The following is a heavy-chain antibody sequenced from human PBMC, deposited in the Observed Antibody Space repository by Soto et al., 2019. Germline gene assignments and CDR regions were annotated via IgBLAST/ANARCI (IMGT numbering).Heavy chain of an antibody. Sequence: QVQLVQSGAEVKKPGASVKVSCKVSGYTLTELSMHWVRQAPGKGLEWMGGFDPEDGETIYAQKFQGRVTMTEDTSTDTAYMELSSLRSEDTAVYYCATGTDRGFWSGYPKNYWGQGTLVTVSS. CDR1: GYTLTELS. CDR3: ATGTDRGFWSGYPKNY. J-gene: IGHJ4*02. D-gene: IGHD3-3*01. CDR2: FDPEDGET. V-gene: IGHV1-24*01.